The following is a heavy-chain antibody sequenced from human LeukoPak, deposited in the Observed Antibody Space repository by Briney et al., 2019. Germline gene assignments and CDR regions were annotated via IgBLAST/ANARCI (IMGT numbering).Heavy chain of an antibody. J-gene: IGHJ4*02. Sequence: SETLSLTXTVSGGSIRSGDYYWSWIRQPPGKGLEWIGSIYHSGSTYYNPSLKSRVTISVDTSKNQFSLKLSSVTAADTAVYYCARHSITMIVVAIDYWGQGTLVTVSS. V-gene: IGHV4-39*01. D-gene: IGHD3-22*01. CDR1: GGSIRSGDYY. CDR3: ARHSITMIVVAIDY. CDR2: IYHSGST.